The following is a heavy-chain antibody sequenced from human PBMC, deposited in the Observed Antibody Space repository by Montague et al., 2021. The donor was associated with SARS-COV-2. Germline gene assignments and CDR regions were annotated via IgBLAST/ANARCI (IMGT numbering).Heavy chain of an antibody. D-gene: IGHD6-13*01. J-gene: IGHJ6*02. CDR3: ATAGQQLARYYYYGMDV. Sequence: SETLSLTCTVSGDSISDYYWSWIRQPPGKGLEWIGYIYYSGSTNYNPSLKSRVTISVDTSKNQFSLKLSSVTAADTAVYYCATAGQQLARYYYYGMDVWGRGTTGTVS. CDR1: GDSISDYY. V-gene: IGHV4-59*01. CDR2: IYYSGST.